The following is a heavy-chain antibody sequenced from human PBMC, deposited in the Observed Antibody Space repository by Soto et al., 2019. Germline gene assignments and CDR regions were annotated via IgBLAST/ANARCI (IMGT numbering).Heavy chain of an antibody. Sequence: PSETLSLTCTFSGCSISSYYWSWIRQPPGKGLEWIGYIYYSGGTNYNPSLKSRVTISVDSSKNHFSLKLSSVTAADTAVYYCARRYGGNLDYWGQGTLVTVSS. CDR1: GCSISSYY. CDR3: ARRYGGNLDY. J-gene: IGHJ4*02. D-gene: IGHD1-26*01. CDR2: IYYSGGT. V-gene: IGHV4-59*08.